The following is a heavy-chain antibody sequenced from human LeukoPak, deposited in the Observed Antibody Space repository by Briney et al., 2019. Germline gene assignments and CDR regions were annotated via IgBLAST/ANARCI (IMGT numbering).Heavy chain of an antibody. CDR3: ARSVGGHFDY. J-gene: IGHJ4*02. CDR1: EFTFSVYS. V-gene: IGHV3-48*02. CDR2: ITSNSATI. Sequence: GGSLRLSCAASEFTFSVYSMNWVRQPPGMGLEWVSYITSNSATIQYADSVKGRFTISRDNAKNSLSLQMNSLRDEDTAVYYCARSVGGHFDYWGQGMLVTVSS. D-gene: IGHD3-16*01.